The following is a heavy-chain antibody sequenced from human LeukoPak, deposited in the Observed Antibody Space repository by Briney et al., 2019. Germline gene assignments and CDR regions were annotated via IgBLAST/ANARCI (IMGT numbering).Heavy chain of an antibody. J-gene: IGHJ5*02. D-gene: IGHD3-9*01. CDR1: GYSISSGYY. Sequence: KPSETLSLTCTVSGYSISSGYYWGWIRQPPGKGLEWIGSIYYSGSTYYNPSLKSRVTISVDTSKNQFSLKLSSVTAADTAVYYCARAVRYFDWSVSPIAWGQGTLVTVSS. CDR2: IYYSGST. CDR3: ARAVRYFDWSVSPIA. V-gene: IGHV4-38-2*02.